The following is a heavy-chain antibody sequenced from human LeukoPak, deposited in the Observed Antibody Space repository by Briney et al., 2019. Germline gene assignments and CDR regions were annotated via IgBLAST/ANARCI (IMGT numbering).Heavy chain of an antibody. CDR3: ARDVKSRRRQWFGELSVYYYYYMDV. J-gene: IGHJ6*03. CDR2: IYTTGST. CDR1: GGSISSDY. D-gene: IGHD3-10*01. V-gene: IGHV4-4*07. Sequence: SETLSLTCTVSGGSISSDYWSWIRQPAGKGLEWIGRIYTTGSTKYNPSLKRGVTISVDTSKKQFSLTLSSVTAADTAVYYCARDVKSRRRQWFGELSVYYYYYMDVWGKGTTVTISS.